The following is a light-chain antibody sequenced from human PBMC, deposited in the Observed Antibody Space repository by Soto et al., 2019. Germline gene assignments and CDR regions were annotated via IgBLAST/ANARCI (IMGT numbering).Light chain of an antibody. CDR1: QDIRTS. V-gene: IGKV1-33*01. J-gene: IGKJ3*01. CDR3: QHYNNLPPFT. Sequence: DIQMTQSPSSLSASVGARVSITCQASQDIRTSLSWFQHKPGRAPKLLIYGASYLETGVPSRFGGRGSGTDFTFTISSLQPEDTATYFCQHYNNLPPFTFGPGTIVDIK. CDR2: GAS.